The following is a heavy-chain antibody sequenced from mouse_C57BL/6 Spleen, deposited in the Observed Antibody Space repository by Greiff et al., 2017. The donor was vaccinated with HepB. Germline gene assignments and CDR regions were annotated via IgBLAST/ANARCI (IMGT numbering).Heavy chain of an antibody. J-gene: IGHJ4*01. CDR3: ARDYYGSSHAMDY. Sequence: EVQLQQSGAELVKPGASVKLSCTASGFNIKDYYMHWVKPRTEHGLEWIGRIDPEDGETKYAPKFQGKSTITADTSSTTAYLQLTSLTSEDTAVYYLARDYYGSSHAMDYWGQGTSVTVSS. D-gene: IGHD1-1*01. CDR2: IDPEDGET. CDR1: GFNIKDYY. V-gene: IGHV14-2*01.